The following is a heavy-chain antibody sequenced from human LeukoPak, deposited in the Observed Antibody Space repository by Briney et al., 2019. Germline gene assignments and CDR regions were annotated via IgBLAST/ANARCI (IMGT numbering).Heavy chain of an antibody. D-gene: IGHD3-22*01. CDR2: TYYRSKWYN. CDR1: GDSVSSNSAA. CDR3: ARVGYDSSGYYSFEF. J-gene: IGHJ5*01. Sequence: SQTLSLTCAISGDSVSSNSAAWNWIRHSPSKALECLGRTYYRSKWYNDYAVSVKSRITINPDTSKNQFSLQLNSVTPEDTAVYYCARVGYDSSGYYSFEFWGQGTLVTVSS. V-gene: IGHV6-1*01.